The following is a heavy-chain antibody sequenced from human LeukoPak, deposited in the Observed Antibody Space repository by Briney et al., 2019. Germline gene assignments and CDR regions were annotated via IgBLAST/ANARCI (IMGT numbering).Heavy chain of an antibody. D-gene: IGHD3-3*01. CDR2: IKHDGSER. Sequence: GGSLRLSCAASEFTFSDYWMNWVRQAPGKGLEWVANIKHDGSERHYVDSVKGRFTISRGNAKNSLYLQMNSLRAEDTAVYYCARWSPREGSEWHIDYWGQGTLVTVSS. CDR3: ARWSPREGSEWHIDY. J-gene: IGHJ4*02. CDR1: EFTFSDYW. V-gene: IGHV3-7*05.